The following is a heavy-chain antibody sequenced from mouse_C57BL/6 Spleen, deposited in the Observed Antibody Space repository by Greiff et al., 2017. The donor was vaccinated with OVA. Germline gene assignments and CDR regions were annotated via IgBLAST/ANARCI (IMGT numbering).Heavy chain of an antibody. CDR1: GYTFTSYW. D-gene: IGHD2-10*01. CDR3: ARIPPPYSNAMDY. CDR2: IYPGSGST. V-gene: IGHV1-55*01. Sequence: VQLQQPGAELVKPGASVKMSCKASGYTFTSYWITWVKQRPGQGLEWIGDIYPGSGSTNYNEKFKSKATLTVDTSSSTAYMQLSSLTSEDSAVYDCARIPPPYSNAMDYWGQGTSVTVSS. J-gene: IGHJ4*01.